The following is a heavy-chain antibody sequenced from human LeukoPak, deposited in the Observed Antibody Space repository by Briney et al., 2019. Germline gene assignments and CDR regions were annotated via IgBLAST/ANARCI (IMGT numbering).Heavy chain of an antibody. V-gene: IGHV3-66*01. CDR3: ARTVRLGELSTPGDFDY. CDR1: GFTFSSYA. Sequence: GSLRLSCAASGFTFSSYAMSWVRQAPGKGLEWVSVIYSGGSTYYADSVKGRFTISRDNSKNTLYLQMNSLRAEDTAVYYCARTVRLGELSTPGDFDYWGQGTLVTVSS. CDR2: IYSGGST. D-gene: IGHD3-16*02. J-gene: IGHJ4*02.